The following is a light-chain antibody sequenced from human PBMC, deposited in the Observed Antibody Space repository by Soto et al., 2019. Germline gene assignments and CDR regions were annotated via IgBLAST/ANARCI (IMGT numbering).Light chain of an antibody. CDR3: QQYFPNPLT. J-gene: IGKJ4*01. V-gene: IGKV4-1*01. Sequence: DIVMTQSPDSLAVSLGERATINCKSSQSVLYSPNNKNYLAWYQQKPGQPPKLLIYWASTRESGVPDRFSGSGSGPDFTLTVSSLQAADVAVYYGQQYFPNPLTFGGGPKVEIK. CDR1: QSVLYSPNNKNY. CDR2: WAS.